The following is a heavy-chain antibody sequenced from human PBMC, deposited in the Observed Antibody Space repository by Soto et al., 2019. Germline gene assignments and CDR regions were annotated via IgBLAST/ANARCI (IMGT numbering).Heavy chain of an antibody. CDR3: ARGYCSSTSFFDP. CDR2: IYYSGST. Sequence: SETLSLTCAVSGGSISSGGYYWSWIRQHPGKGLEWIGYIYYSGSTSYNPSLKSRVTISVDTSKNQFSLKLSSVTAADTAVYYCARGYCSSTSFFDPWGQGTLVTVSS. CDR1: GGSISSGGYY. J-gene: IGHJ5*02. V-gene: IGHV4-31*11. D-gene: IGHD2-2*01.